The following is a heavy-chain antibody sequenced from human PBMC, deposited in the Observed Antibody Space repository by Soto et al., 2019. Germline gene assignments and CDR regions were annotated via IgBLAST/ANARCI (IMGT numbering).Heavy chain of an antibody. CDR2: IIPIFGTA. Sequence: QVQLVQSGAEVKKPGSSVKVSCKASGGTFSSYAISWVRQAPGQGLEWMGGIIPIFGTANYAQKCQGRVTNTADESTSTAYMELSNLRSKNTAVYYCARGASAVADTWYFDLWGRGTLVTVSS. V-gene: IGHV1-69*01. CDR1: GGTFSSYA. CDR3: ARGASAVADTWYFDL. D-gene: IGHD6-19*01. J-gene: IGHJ2*01.